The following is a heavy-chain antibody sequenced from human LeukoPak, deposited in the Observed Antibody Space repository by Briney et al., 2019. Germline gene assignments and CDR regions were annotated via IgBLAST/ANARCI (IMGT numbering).Heavy chain of an antibody. D-gene: IGHD5-24*01. CDR2: TYYRSKWCN. V-gene: IGHV6-1*01. J-gene: IGHJ5*02. CDR3: ARGRQWLNWFDP. Sequence: SQTLSLTCAISGDSMTSNTAAWNWIRQSPSRGLEWLGRTYYRSKWCNDYALSVKSRISINPDTSKNQFSLQQNSVTPEDTAVYYCARGRQWLNWFDPWGQGTLVTVSS. CDR1: GDSMTSNTAA.